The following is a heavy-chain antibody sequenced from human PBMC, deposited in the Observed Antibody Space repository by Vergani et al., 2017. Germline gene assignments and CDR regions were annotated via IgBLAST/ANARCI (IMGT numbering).Heavy chain of an antibody. CDR3: AGKNYCGSGTCVDS. V-gene: IGHV3-66*02. CDR2: INSGDET. J-gene: IGHJ5*01. Sequence: ELQLVESGGGLVQPGGSLRLSCAASGSTVSGNYMTWVRQAPGKGLEWVSHINSGDETYYADSVKGRVTIYRDTAKNTPHLQINNLRVEDTAAYYCAGKNYCGSGTCVDSWGQGTLVTVSS. D-gene: IGHD3-10*01. CDR1: GSTVSGNY.